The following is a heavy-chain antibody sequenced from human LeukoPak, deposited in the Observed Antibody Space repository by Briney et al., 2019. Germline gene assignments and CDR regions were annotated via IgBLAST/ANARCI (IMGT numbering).Heavy chain of an antibody. CDR1: GYTFTGYY. CDR2: INPNSGGT. CDR3: ARGGLQTWYYYMDV. J-gene: IGHJ6*03. V-gene: IGHV1-2*02. Sequence: ASVKVSCKASGYTFTGYYMHWVRQAPGQGLEWIGWINPNSGGTNYAQKFEGRVTMTRDTSINTAYMELSRLRSDDTAVYYCARGGLQTWYYYMDVWGKGATVTVSS.